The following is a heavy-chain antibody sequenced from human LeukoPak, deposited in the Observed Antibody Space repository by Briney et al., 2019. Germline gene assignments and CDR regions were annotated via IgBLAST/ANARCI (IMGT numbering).Heavy chain of an antibody. CDR2: IYTSGST. V-gene: IGHV4-61*02. J-gene: IGHJ5*02. Sequence: SETLSLTCTVSGGSISSGSYYWSWIRQPAGKGLEWIGRIYTSGSTNYNPSLKSRVTISVDTSKNQFSLKLSSVTAADTAVYYCARDLDWFDPWGQGTLVTVSS. CDR3: ARDLDWFDP. CDR1: GGSISSGSYY.